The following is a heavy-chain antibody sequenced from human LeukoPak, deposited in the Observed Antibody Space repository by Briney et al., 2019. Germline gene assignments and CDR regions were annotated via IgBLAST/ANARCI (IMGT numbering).Heavy chain of an antibody. J-gene: IGHJ3*02. D-gene: IGHD4-17*01. V-gene: IGHV3-21*01. CDR1: GFTFSSYS. CDR2: ISSSSSYI. Sequence: GGSLRLSCAASGFTFSSYSMNWVRQAPGKGLERVSSISSSSSYIYYADSVKGRFTISRDNAKNSLYLQMNSLRAEDTAVYYCARDSLRDYGDYLHAFDIWGQGTMVTVSS. CDR3: ARDSLRDYGDYLHAFDI.